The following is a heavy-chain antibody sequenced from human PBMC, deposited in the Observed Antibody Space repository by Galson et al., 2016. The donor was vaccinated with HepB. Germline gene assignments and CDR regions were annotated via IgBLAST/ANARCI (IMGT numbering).Heavy chain of an antibody. D-gene: IGHD3-10*01. V-gene: IGHV3-30*18. CDR1: GFRFGSYG. CDR2: IPPDGSNK. J-gene: IGHJ6*02. Sequence: SLRLSCAASGFRFGSYGMHWVRQAPGKGLEWVAYIPPDGSNKYYGDSVKGRFTISRDNSKSTVYLQMNSLRAEDTAVYYCAKDPNYGSDRGYGMDVWGQGTTVTVSS. CDR3: AKDPNYGSDRGYGMDV.